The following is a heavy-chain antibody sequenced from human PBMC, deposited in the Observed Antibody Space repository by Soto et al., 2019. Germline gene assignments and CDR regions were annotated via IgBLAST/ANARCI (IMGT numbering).Heavy chain of an antibody. CDR1: GDSISNGGYY. CDR2: IYYSGHT. CDR3: ARPSWGPRVGATATGAFDV. D-gene: IGHD1-26*01. V-gene: IGHV4-31*03. Sequence: QVQLQESGPGLVKPSQTLSLTCTVSGDSISNGGYYWSWIRQHPGKGLEWIGYIYYSGHTYYNPSIKRRVTISIDTSKNQFSLKLSSVTAADTAFYYCARPSWGPRVGATATGAFDVWGQGTMVTVSS. J-gene: IGHJ3*01.